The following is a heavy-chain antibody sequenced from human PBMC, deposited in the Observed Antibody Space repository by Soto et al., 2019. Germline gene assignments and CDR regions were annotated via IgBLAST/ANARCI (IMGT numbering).Heavy chain of an antibody. Sequence: PSETLSLTSAVSGGSISSGGYSWSWIRQPPGKGLEWIGYIYHSGSTYYNPSLKSRVTISVDRSKNQFSLKLSSVTAADTAVYYCARIYYYGSGSYYDNWFDPWGQGTLVTVSS. CDR3: ARIYYYGSGSYYDNWFDP. D-gene: IGHD3-10*01. V-gene: IGHV4-30-2*01. CDR1: GGSISSGGYS. J-gene: IGHJ5*02. CDR2: IYHSGST.